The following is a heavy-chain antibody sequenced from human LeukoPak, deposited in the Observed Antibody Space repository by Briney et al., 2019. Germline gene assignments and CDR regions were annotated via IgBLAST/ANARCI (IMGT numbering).Heavy chain of an antibody. D-gene: IGHD4-17*01. CDR1: GFTFSSYN. CDR2: ISSSSSYI. CDR3: ARDMTTVTTSYHY. Sequence: GGSLRLSCAASGFTFSSYNMNWVPQAPGKGLEWVSSISSSSSYIYYVDSAKGRFTISRDNAKNSLYLQMNNLRAEDTAVYYCARDMTTVTTSYHYWGQGTLVTVSS. J-gene: IGHJ4*02. V-gene: IGHV3-21*01.